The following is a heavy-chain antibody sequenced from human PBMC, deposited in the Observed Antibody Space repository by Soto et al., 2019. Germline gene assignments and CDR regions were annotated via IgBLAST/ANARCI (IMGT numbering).Heavy chain of an antibody. Sequence: PGGSLRLSCAASGLTLSSSWMSWVRQAPGKGLEWVANINEGGGSTYYADSVKGRFTISRDNSKNTLYLQMNSLRAEDTAVYYCAKELRFGYWGQGTLVTV. CDR1: GLTLSSSW. V-gene: IGHV3-23*01. J-gene: IGHJ4*02. CDR3: AKELRFGY. CDR2: INEGGGST. D-gene: IGHD2-15*01.